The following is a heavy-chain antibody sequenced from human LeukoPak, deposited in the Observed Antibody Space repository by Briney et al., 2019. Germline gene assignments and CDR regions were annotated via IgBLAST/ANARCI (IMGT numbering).Heavy chain of an antibody. J-gene: IGHJ4*02. D-gene: IGHD6-19*01. V-gene: IGHV1-69*05. CDR1: GGTFSSYA. CDR3: ARGDNNGWYSDY. Sequence: PMASVKVSCKASGGTFSSYAISWVRQVPGQGLEWMGGIIPIFGTANYAQKFQGRFTITTDESTNTAYMELSSLRFEDTAVYYCARGDNNGWYSDYWGQGTLVTVSS. CDR2: IIPIFGTA.